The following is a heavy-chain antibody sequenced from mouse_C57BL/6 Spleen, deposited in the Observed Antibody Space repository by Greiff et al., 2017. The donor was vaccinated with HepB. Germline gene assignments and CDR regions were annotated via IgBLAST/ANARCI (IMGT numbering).Heavy chain of an antibody. D-gene: IGHD2-1*01. J-gene: IGHJ1*03. V-gene: IGHV1-22*01. CDR1: GYTFTDYN. CDR3: AREAYGNYEYFDV. Sequence: VQLQQSGPELVKPGASVKMSCKASGYTFTDYNMHWVKQSHGKSLEWIGYINPNNGGTSYNQKFKGKATLTVNKSSSTAYMELRSLTSEDSAVYYCAREAYGNYEYFDVWGTGTTVTVSS. CDR2: INPNNGGT.